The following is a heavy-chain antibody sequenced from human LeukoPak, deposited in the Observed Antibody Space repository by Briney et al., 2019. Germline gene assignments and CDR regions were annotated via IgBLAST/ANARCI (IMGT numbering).Heavy chain of an antibody. CDR1: GDSISRFY. D-gene: IGHD4-17*01. V-gene: IGHV4-59*01. Sequence: TSETLTLTCTVSGDSISRFYWSWIRQSPGKGLEWIGHIYYGGSAYSNPSLRSRVNISLDTSKHQLSPSLTSVAAADTAVYYCARRQDGYYDYAFDIWGQGTLVTVSS. CDR3: ARRQDGYYDYAFDI. CDR2: IYYGGSA. J-gene: IGHJ3*02.